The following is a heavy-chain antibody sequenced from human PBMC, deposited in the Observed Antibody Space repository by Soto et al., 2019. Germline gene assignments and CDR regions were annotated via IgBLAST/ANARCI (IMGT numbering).Heavy chain of an antibody. CDR2: IYSDGTYS. D-gene: IGHD3-10*01. Sequence: GGTLRLSCAASGLILKRYRMHWDRQSPGKGLLCTSRIYSDGTYSDYADYVRCRFTISRDNSIDTLYLQMNNLRAEHSGLYYCTRGRRPISTGTGAYWGQVTQVAASS. CDR1: GLILKRYR. CDR3: TRGRRPISTGTGAY. J-gene: IGHJ4*01. V-gene: IGHV3-74*01.